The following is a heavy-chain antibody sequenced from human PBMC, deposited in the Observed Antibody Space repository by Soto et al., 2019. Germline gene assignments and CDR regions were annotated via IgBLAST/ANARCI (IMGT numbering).Heavy chain of an antibody. V-gene: IGHV1-69*13. CDR3: ARGRAYCGGDCYWDY. CDR1: GGTFSSYA. J-gene: IGHJ4*02. CDR2: IIPIFGTA. D-gene: IGHD2-21*02. Sequence: GASVKVSCKASGGTFSSYAISWVRQAPGQGLEWMGGIIPIFGTANYAQKFQGRVTITADESTSTAYMELSSLRSEDTAVYYCARGRAYCGGDCYWDYWGQGTLVTVSS.